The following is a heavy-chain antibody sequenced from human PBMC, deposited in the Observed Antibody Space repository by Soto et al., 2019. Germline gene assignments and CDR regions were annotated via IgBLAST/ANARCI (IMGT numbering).Heavy chain of an antibody. Sequence: QLQLQESGPGLVKPSQTLSLACTVSGGSFSSGGYYWSWIRQLPGKGLEWIGYIYYRGSTYYNPSLKSRFTISLDTSKNQFPLKLSSVTAADTAVYYCARATSFSGHHGYWGQGTLVTVSS. D-gene: IGHD2-8*02. V-gene: IGHV4-31*03. J-gene: IGHJ4*02. CDR1: GGSFSSGGYY. CDR3: ARATSFSGHHGY. CDR2: IYYRGST.